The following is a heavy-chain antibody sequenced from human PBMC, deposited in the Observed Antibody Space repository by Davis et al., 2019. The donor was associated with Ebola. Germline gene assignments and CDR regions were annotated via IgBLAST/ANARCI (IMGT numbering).Heavy chain of an antibody. J-gene: IGHJ2*01. CDR2: IYYSWST. CDR1: GGSISSSSYY. Sequence: SETLSLSCTVSGGSISSSSYYWGWIRQPPGKGLEWIGSIYYSWSTYYNPSLKSRVTISVDTSKNQFSLKLSSVTAADTAVYYCARERIAAADHDFYGYFDLWGRGTLVTVSS. CDR3: ARERIAAADHDFYGYFDL. V-gene: IGHV4-39*07. D-gene: IGHD6-13*01.